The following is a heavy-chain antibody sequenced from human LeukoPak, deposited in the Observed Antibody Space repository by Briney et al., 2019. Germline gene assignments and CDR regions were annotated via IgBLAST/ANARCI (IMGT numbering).Heavy chain of an antibody. J-gene: IGHJ6*02. CDR2: ISYDGSNK. D-gene: IGHD2-2*02. V-gene: IGHV3-30*03. CDR1: GFTFSSYG. CDR3: ARVDCSSTSCYTAEVYYYYGMDV. Sequence: GGSLRLSCAASGFTFSSYGMHWVRQAPGKGLEWVAVISYDGSNKYYADSVKGRFTISRDNSKNTLYLQMNSLRAEDTAVYYCARVDCSSTSCYTAEVYYYYGMDVWGQGATVTVSS.